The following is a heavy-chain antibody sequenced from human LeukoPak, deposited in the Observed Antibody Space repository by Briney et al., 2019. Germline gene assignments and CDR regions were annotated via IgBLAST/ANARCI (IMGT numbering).Heavy chain of an antibody. J-gene: IGHJ4*02. CDR2: SSSSGSTI. V-gene: IGHV3-11*01. Sequence: GGSLRLSCAASGFTLSDYYMSWIRQAPGKGLEWVSYSSSSGSTIYYADSVKGRFAISRDNAKNSLYLQMNSLRADDTAVYYCARRRDFIDYWGQGTLVTVSS. D-gene: IGHD3/OR15-3a*01. CDR3: ARRRDFIDY. CDR1: GFTLSDYY.